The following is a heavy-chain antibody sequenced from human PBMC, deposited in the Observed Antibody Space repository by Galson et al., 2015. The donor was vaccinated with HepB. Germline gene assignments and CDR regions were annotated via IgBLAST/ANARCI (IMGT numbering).Heavy chain of an antibody. CDR2: INTSGGST. J-gene: IGHJ4*02. D-gene: IGHD6-13*01. CDR1: GYTFTRYY. V-gene: IGHV1-46*01. CDR3: ARLGTAGDH. Sequence: SVKVSCKASGYTFTRYYILWVRQAPGQGLEWMALINTSGGSTSYARKFQGRVTVTRDTSTNTAYMEMSSLRSADTAMYYCARLGTAGDHWGQGTLVTVSS.